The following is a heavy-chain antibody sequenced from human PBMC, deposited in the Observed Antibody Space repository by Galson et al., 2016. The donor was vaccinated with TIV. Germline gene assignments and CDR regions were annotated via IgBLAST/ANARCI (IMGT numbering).Heavy chain of an antibody. CDR2: ISSTGGIT. V-gene: IGHV3-30*04. J-gene: IGHJ4*02. CDR3: ARDPIISRPDYFDH. Sequence: SLRLSCAASGFTFGSFAMHWVRQAPGKGLEWVAVISSTGGITIHADSLKGRFTISRDNSKNTLHLQMNSLRAGDTAIYFCARDPIISRPDYFDHWGQGTLVTVSS. CDR1: GFTFGSFA. D-gene: IGHD6-6*01.